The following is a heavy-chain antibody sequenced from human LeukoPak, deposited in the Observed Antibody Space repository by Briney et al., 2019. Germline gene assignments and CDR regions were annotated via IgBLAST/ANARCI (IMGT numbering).Heavy chain of an antibody. V-gene: IGHV1-18*01. CDR3: ARGVGLPPYYFDY. CDR2: ITPYNGNT. J-gene: IGHJ4*02. D-gene: IGHD1-26*01. CDR1: GYTFTNNG. Sequence: ASVKVSCKASGYTFTNNGIRWVRQAPGQGLEWMGWITPYNGNTDYAQELQGRVTMTTDTSTSTAYMDLRSLRSDDTAVYFCARGVGLPPYYFDYWGQGTLLTVST.